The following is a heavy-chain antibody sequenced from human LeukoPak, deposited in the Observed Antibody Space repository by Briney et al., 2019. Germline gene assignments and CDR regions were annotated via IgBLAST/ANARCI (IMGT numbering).Heavy chain of an antibody. CDR3: ARVTYVDDMLYQYFDY. J-gene: IGHJ4*02. Sequence: SETLSLTCAVSSYSISSGSYWGWIRQSPGKGLEWVGTIFHSGNSYYNPSLKSRLTMSVDTSKNQFSLKLTSVTAADTALYYCARVTYVDDMLYQYFDYWGQGILVTVSS. V-gene: IGHV4-38-2*01. D-gene: IGHD4-17*01. CDR1: SYSISSGSY. CDR2: IFHSGNS.